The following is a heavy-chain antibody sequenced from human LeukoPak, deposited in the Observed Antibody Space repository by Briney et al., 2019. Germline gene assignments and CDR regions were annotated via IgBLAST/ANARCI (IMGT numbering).Heavy chain of an antibody. CDR3: ARTLSSWSNLLIDY. CDR2: INPNSGGT. D-gene: IGHD6-13*01. V-gene: IGHV1-2*02. J-gene: IGHJ4*02. Sequence: AASVKVSCMASGYTFTGYYMHWVRQAPGQGLEWMGWINPNSGGTNYAQKFQGRVTMTRNTSISTAYMELSSLRSEDTAVYYCARTLSSWSNLLIDYWGQGTLVTVSS. CDR1: GYTFTGYY.